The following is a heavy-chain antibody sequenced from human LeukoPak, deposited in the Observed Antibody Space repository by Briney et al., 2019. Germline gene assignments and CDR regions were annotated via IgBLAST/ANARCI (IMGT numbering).Heavy chain of an antibody. V-gene: IGHV3-53*01. J-gene: IGHJ3*02. CDR3: AKDLLNYGNDAFDI. CDR1: GFTVSTTY. CDR2: IYTGGST. Sequence: GGSLRLSCAASGFTVSTTYMSWVRQAPGKGLEWVSIIYTGGSTYYAHSVKGRFTISRDNSKNTVYLQMNSLRAEDTAVYYCAKDLLNYGNDAFDIWGQGTMVTVSS. D-gene: IGHD4-11*01.